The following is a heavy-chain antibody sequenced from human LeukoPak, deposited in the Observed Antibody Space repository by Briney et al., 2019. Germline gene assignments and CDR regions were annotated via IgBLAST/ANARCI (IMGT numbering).Heavy chain of an antibody. D-gene: IGHD3-22*01. CDR2: INPSGGST. CDR3: ARTYYYDSSGYPTVPEFDY. CDR1: GYTFTSYY. Sequence: ALVKVSCKASGYTFTSYYMHWVRQAPGQGLEWMGIINPSGGSTSYAQKFQGRVTMTRDTSTSTVYMELSSLRSEDTAVYYCARTYYYDSSGYPTVPEFDYWGQGTLVTVSS. J-gene: IGHJ4*02. V-gene: IGHV1-46*01.